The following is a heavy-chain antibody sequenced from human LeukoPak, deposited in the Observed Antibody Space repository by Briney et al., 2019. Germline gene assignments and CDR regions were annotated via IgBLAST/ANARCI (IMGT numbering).Heavy chain of an antibody. CDR2: IYYSGST. D-gene: IGHD2-21*02. V-gene: IGHV4-34*01. CDR3: ARDLAVTSYYFDY. J-gene: IGHJ4*02. CDR1: GGSFSGYY. Sequence: SETLSLTCAVYGGSFSGYYWSWIRQPPGKGLEWIGSIYYSGSTYYNPSLKSRVTISVDTSKNQFSLKLSSVTAADTAVYYCARDLAVTSYYFDYWGQGTLVTVSS.